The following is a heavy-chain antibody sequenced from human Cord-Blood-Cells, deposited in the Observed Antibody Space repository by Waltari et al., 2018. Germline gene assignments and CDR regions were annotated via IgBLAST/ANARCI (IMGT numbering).Heavy chain of an antibody. Sequence: QVQLVESGGGVVQPGRYLRLSCAASGFTFSSYGLHWVRQAPGKGLEWVAVISYDGSNKYYADSVKGRFTISRDNSKNTLYLQMNSLRAEDTAVYYCAKDPTLTGDYWGQGTLVTVSS. CDR3: AKDPTLTGDY. CDR2: ISYDGSNK. J-gene: IGHJ4*02. V-gene: IGHV3-30*18. CDR1: GFTFSSYG. D-gene: IGHD7-27*01.